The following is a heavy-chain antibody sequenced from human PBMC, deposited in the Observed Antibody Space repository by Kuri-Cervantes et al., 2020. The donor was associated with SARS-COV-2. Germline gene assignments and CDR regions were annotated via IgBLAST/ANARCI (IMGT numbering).Heavy chain of an antibody. Sequence: GGSLRLSCAASGFTVSTNYMSWVRQAPGKGLEWVSVIYSDGSTYYADSVKGRFTISRDNSRNTVYLQMNTLRAEDTAVYYCARASGYDVFDYWGQGTLVTVSS. CDR1: GFTVSTNY. V-gene: IGHV3-53*01. CDR2: IYSDGST. D-gene: IGHD5-12*01. J-gene: IGHJ4*02. CDR3: ARASGYDVFDY.